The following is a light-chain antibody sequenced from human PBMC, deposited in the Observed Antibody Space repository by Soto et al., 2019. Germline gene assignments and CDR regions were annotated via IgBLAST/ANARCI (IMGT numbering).Light chain of an antibody. V-gene: IGLV1-44*01. CDR2: SNN. CDR3: AAWDDSLNGWV. CDR1: SSILGSNS. Sequence: QSVLTQPPSASGTPGQRVIISCSGSSSILGSNSANWYQQFPGTAPKVVIYSNNQRPSRVPDRFSGSKSGSSASLAISGLQSEDEADYYCAAWDDSLNGWVFGGGTKLTVL. J-gene: IGLJ3*02.